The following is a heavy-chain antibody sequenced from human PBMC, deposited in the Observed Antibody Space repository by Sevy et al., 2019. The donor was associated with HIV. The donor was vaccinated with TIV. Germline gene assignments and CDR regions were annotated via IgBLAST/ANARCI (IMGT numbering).Heavy chain of an antibody. CDR2: TYYRSKWYK. D-gene: IGHD1-26*01. J-gene: IGHJ6*03. V-gene: IGHV6-1*01. CDR1: GDSVSSNSAA. Sequence: QSQTLSLTCAISGDSVSSNSAAWNWIRQSPSRGLEWLGRTYYRSKWYKDYAVSVKSRITINPDTSKNQFSLQLNSVTPEDTAVYYCARGVGATTGFYMDVWGKGTTVTVSS. CDR3: ARGVGATTGFYMDV.